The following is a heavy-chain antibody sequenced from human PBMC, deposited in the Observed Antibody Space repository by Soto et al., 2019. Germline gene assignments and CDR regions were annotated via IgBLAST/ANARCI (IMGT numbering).Heavy chain of an antibody. CDR1: GGSISSSSYY. V-gene: IGHV4-39*01. CDR2: IYYSGST. Sequence: SETLSLTCTVSGGSISSSSYYWGWIRQPPGKGLEWIGSIYYSGSTYYNPSLKSRVTISVDTSKNQFSLKLSSVTAADTAVYYCARAQKYSRSYYFDYWGQGTLVTVSS. J-gene: IGHJ4*02. D-gene: IGHD1-26*01. CDR3: ARAQKYSRSYYFDY.